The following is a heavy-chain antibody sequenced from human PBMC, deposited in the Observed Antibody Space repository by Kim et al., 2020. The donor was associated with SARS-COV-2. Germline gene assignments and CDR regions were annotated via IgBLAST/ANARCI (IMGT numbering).Heavy chain of an antibody. J-gene: IGHJ6*02. V-gene: IGHV3-30-3*01. Sequence: LSLTCAASRFTFSSYAMHWVRQAPGKGLEWVAVISYDGNNKYYADSVKGRFTISRDNSKNTLYLQMNSLRAEDTAVYYCARALDILTGDARGMDVWGQGTTVTVSS. D-gene: IGHD3-9*01. CDR3: ARALDILTGDARGMDV. CDR2: ISYDGNNK. CDR1: RFTFSSYA.